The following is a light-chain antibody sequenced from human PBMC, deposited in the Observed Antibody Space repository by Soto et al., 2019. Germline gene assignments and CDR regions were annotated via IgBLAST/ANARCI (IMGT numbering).Light chain of an antibody. J-gene: IGLJ1*01. CDR2: SNN. CDR1: SSNIGSNT. V-gene: IGLV1-44*01. CDR3: AAWDDSLNGYV. Sequence: LTQPPSASWTPGQRVTIACSVSSSNIGSNTVNWYQQLPGTAPKLLIYSNNQRPSGVPDRFSGSKSGTSASLAISGLQSEDEADYYCAAWDDSLNGYVFGTGTKVTVL.